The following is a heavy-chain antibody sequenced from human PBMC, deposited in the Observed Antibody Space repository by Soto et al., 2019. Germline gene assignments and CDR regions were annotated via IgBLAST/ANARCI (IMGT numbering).Heavy chain of an antibody. CDR2: IIPIFGTA. CDR1: GGTFSSYA. V-gene: IGHV1-69*12. J-gene: IGHJ6*02. D-gene: IGHD3-10*01. Sequence: QVQLVQSGAEVKKPGSSVKVSCKASGGTFSSYAISWVRQAPGQGLEWMGGIIPIFGTANYAQKFQGRVTITADEXXSXAXXELSSLRSEDTAVYYCVRGGITVVRAYYYYYGMDVWGQGTTVTVSS. CDR3: VRGGITVVRAYYYYYGMDV.